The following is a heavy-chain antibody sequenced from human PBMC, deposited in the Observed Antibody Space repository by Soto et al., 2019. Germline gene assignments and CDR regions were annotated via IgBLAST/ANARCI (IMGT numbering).Heavy chain of an antibody. J-gene: IGHJ4*02. V-gene: IGHV3-23*01. CDR3: AKARAQYYDFWSGYPVDY. D-gene: IGHD3-3*01. Sequence: GSLRLSCAASGFTFSSYAMSWVRQAPGKGLEWGSAISGSGGSTYYADSVKGRFTISRDNSKNTLYLQMNSLRAEDTAVYYCAKARAQYYDFWSGYPVDYWGQGTLVTVSS. CDR1: GFTFSSYA. CDR2: ISGSGGST.